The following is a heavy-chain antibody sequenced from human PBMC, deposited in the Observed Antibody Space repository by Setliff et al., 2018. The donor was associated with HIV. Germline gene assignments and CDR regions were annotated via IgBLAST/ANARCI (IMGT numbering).Heavy chain of an antibody. CDR3: ARTLGAYSSSSDPFDY. D-gene: IGHD6-6*01. J-gene: IGHJ4*02. CDR1: GGSISSHY. Sequence: SETLSLTCTVSGGSISSHYWSWIRQPPGKELEWIGYIFYSGSTQYNPSLQSRVTISIDTSKNQFSMRLSSVTAEDTAMYYCARTLGAYSSSSDPFDYWGQGALVTVSS. CDR2: IFYSGST. V-gene: IGHV4-59*11.